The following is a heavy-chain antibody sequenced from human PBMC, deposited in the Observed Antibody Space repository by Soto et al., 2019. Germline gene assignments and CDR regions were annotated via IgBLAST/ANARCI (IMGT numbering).Heavy chain of an antibody. V-gene: IGHV1-2*02. CDR2: INPNSGDT. CDR1: GYIFSDYY. CDR3: VRGRAVAGINDEAFDL. J-gene: IGHJ3*01. Sequence: GASVKVSCKASGYIFSDYYMHCVLQSPLQGLDCMGWINPNSGDTIYAQKFQGRVTVTGDPSISTAYMELSRLTSDDTAVYYCVRGRAVAGINDEAFDLWGQGTMVTVSS. D-gene: IGHD6-19*01.